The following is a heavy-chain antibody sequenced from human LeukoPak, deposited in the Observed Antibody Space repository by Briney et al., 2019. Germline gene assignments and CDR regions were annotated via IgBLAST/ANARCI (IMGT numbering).Heavy chain of an antibody. CDR1: GFTFRSYG. Sequence: GGSLRLSCAASGFTFRSYGMHWVRQAPSKGLEWVAVIWKDKKNSYHADSVKGRFTISRDNPKNTLYLQMNSLRAEDTAVYYCASGRHDFLHRGQGTLVTVSS. CDR2: IWKDKKNS. D-gene: IGHD3/OR15-3a*01. V-gene: IGHV3-33*01. CDR3: ASGRHDFLH. J-gene: IGHJ4*02.